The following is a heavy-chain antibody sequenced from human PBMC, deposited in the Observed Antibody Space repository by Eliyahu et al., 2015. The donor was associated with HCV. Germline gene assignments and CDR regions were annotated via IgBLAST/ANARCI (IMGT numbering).Heavy chain of an antibody. Sequence: QVQLQESGPGLVKPSETLSLTCTVSGGSIGTYYWSWIRQPPGKGLEWIGYVLYNGDTNHNPSLRSRVTISLDTSKKQFSLKLSSVTTADTALYYCARGLGKVDYWGQGTLVTVSS. CDR1: GGSIGTYY. J-gene: IGHJ4*02. D-gene: IGHD7-27*01. V-gene: IGHV4-59*01. CDR2: VLYNGDT. CDR3: ARGLGKVDY.